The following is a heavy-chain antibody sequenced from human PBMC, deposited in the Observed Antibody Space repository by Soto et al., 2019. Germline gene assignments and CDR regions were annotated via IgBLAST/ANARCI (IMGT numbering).Heavy chain of an antibody. J-gene: IGHJ4*02. Sequence: PGGSLRLSCAASGFTFSSYGMHWVRQAPGKGLEWVAVISYDGSNKYYADSVKGRFTISRDNSKNTQYLQMNSLRAEDTAVYYCAKDFRQGVTAHWGQGTLVTVSS. CDR3: AKDFRQGVTAH. CDR1: GFTFSSYG. CDR2: ISYDGSNK. V-gene: IGHV3-30*18. D-gene: IGHD2-21*02.